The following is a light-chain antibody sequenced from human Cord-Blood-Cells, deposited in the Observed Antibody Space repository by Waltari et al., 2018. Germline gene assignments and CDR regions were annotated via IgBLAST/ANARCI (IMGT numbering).Light chain of an antibody. CDR2: WAS. J-gene: IGKJ2*03. V-gene: IGKV4-1*01. CDR1: RSVLYSSNNKNY. CDR3: QQYYSTPYS. Sequence: DIVMTQSPDSLAVSLGERAPINCKSSRSVLYSSNNKNYLAWYQQKPGQPPKLLIYWASTRESGVHDRFSGSGSGTDFTLTISSLQAEDVAVYYCQQYYSTPYSFGQGTKLEIK.